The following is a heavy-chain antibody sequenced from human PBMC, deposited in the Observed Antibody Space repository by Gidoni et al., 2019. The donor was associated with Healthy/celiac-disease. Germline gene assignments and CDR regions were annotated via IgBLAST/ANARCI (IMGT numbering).Heavy chain of an antibody. D-gene: IGHD4-17*01. J-gene: IGHJ6*02. Sequence: QVQLVESGGGVFQPGRSLRLSGAASGFMFSSFGLHWFRQAPGKGLEWVAVISYDGSNKYYADSVKGRFTISRDNSKNTLYLQMNSLRAEDTAVYYCAKDISGDYVYYYGMDVWGQGTTVTVSS. CDR1: GFMFSSFG. CDR3: AKDISGDYVYYYGMDV. CDR2: ISYDGSNK. V-gene: IGHV3-30*18.